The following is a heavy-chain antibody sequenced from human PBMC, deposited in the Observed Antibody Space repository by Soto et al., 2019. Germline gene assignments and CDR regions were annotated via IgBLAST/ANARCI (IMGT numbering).Heavy chain of an antibody. Sequence: EVQLLESGGGLQQPGGSLRLCCAASGFTFSNYAMNWVRQAPGKGLEWVSAISGSGGVTYYADSVKGRFTISRDNSNNTQYLQMDSLRAEDTAVYYCAKDRRIWFGGMDVWGPGTTVTVSS. CDR1: GFTFSNYA. V-gene: IGHV3-23*01. CDR3: AKDRRIWFGGMDV. J-gene: IGHJ6*02. CDR2: ISGSGGVT. D-gene: IGHD3-10*01.